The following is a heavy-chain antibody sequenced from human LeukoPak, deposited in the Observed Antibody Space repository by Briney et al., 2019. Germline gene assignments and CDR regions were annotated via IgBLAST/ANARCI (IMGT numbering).Heavy chain of an antibody. CDR1: GFTFSSYS. CDR2: LKQDGSEK. CDR3: GCLSEFDV. D-gene: IGHD4/OR15-4a*01. V-gene: IGHV3-7*01. J-gene: IGHJ3*01. Sequence: GGSLRLSLAAHGFTFSSYSMNWVRQAPGKGLEWVDSLKQDGSEKYYVDSVKGRFTISRDNAQNSLYLQMNSLRADDTAVYYCGCLSEFDVWGQGTMVSVSS.